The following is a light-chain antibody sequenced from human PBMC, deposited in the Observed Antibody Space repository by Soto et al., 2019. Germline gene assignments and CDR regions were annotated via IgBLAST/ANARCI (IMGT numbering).Light chain of an antibody. J-gene: IGKJ1*01. CDR2: GAS. Sequence: EIVLTQSPGTLSLSPGERATLSCRASESVSSTYLAWYQQKPGQAPSLLIYGASSRATGIPDRFSGSGSGTDFTLTISRLEPEDFAVYYCQHYGSSRWTFGQGTRVDI. V-gene: IGKV3-20*01. CDR3: QHYGSSRWT. CDR1: ESVSSTY.